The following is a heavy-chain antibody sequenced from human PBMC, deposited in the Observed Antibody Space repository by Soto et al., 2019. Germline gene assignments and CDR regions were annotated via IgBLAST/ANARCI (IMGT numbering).Heavy chain of an antibody. V-gene: IGHV3-21*06. Sequence: PRLSCAASGLTFTSYTMNWVRQAPGKGLEWVSSISSSSDYIYYADSMKGRVTISRDNAKNSLFLDMNSLTGEDTAVYYCARARVYATGTLDFWGQGTPVPVYS. D-gene: IGHD6-13*01. CDR3: ARARVYATGTLDF. CDR1: GLTFTSYT. CDR2: ISSSSDYI. J-gene: IGHJ4*02.